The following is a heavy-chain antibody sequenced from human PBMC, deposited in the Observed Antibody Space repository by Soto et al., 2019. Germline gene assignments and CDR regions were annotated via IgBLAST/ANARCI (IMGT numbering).Heavy chain of an antibody. V-gene: IGHV3-9*01. J-gene: IGHJ4*02. CDR2: ISWHSLSI. CDR3: ARADNRDF. CDR1: GFTFESFV. D-gene: IGHD2-15*01. Sequence: DVQLVESGGGTVQPGKSLRLSCAASGFTFESFVIQWVRQAPGGGLEWVSSISWHSLSIAYADAVKGRFTISRDNAKNLVFLQMNSLRPEDTAFYYCARADNRDFWGQGTLVTVSS.